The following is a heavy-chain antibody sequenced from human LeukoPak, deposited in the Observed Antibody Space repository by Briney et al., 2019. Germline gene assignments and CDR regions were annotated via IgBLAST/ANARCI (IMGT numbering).Heavy chain of an antibody. J-gene: IGHJ5*02. Sequence: GGSLRLSCAASGFTFSSYAMSWVRQAPGKGLEWVSAISGSGGSTYYADSVKGRFTISRDNSKNTLYLQMNSLRAEDTAVYYCAKGSSGWSVYTDWLDPWGQGTLVTVSS. CDR3: AKGSSGWSVYTDWLDP. D-gene: IGHD6-19*01. V-gene: IGHV3-23*01. CDR2: ISGSGGST. CDR1: GFTFSSYA.